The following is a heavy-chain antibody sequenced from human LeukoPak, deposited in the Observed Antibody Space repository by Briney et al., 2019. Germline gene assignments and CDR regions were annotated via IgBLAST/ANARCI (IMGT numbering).Heavy chain of an antibody. D-gene: IGHD3-9*01. CDR1: GFTFSHFW. CDR2: IKKTGSET. CDR3: ARAQTRYFDWLPYYYYGMDV. J-gene: IGHJ6*02. Sequence: PGGSLRLSCAASGFTFSHFWMSWVRQAPGKGLEWVAYIKKTGSETYYVDSVKGRFTITRDNTRNSLFLQMYSLRAEDTAVYFCARAQTRYFDWLPYYYYGMDVWGQGTTVTVSS. V-gene: IGHV3-7*01.